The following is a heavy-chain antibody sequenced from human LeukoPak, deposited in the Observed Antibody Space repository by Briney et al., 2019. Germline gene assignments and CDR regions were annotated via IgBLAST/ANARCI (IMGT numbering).Heavy chain of an antibody. Sequence: SETLSLTCTVYGYSISSGYYWGWIRQPPGKGLEWIGSIYHSGSTYYNPSLKSRVTISVDTSKNQFSLKLSSVTAADTAVYYCARDRSDLLGYMDVWGKGTTVTVS. J-gene: IGHJ6*03. D-gene: IGHD3-16*01. CDR1: GYSISSGYY. V-gene: IGHV4-38-2*02. CDR3: ARDRSDLLGYMDV. CDR2: IYHSGST.